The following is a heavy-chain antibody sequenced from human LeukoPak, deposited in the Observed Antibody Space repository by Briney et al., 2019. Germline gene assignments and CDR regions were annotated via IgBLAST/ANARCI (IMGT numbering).Heavy chain of an antibody. Sequence: SQTLSLTCTVSGGSISSGGYYWSWIRQHPGKGLEWIGYIYYSGSTYYNPSLKGRVTISVDTSKNQFSLKLSSVTAADTAVYYCARFVRRDYRAGLDYWGQGTLVTVSS. D-gene: IGHD6-19*01. CDR2: IYYSGST. CDR3: ARFVRRDYRAGLDY. CDR1: GGSISSGGYY. V-gene: IGHV4-31*03. J-gene: IGHJ4*02.